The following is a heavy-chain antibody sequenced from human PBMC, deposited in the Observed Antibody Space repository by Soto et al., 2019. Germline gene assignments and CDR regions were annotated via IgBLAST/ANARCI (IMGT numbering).Heavy chain of an antibody. CDR1: GFTFSGSA. D-gene: IGHD3-22*01. CDR2: IRSKANSYAT. Sequence: GGSLRLSRAASGFTFSGSAMHWVRQASGKGLEWVGRIRSKANSYATAYAASVKGRFTISRDDSKNTAYLQMNSLKTEDTAVYYCTRHLITMIVGSDYWGQGTLVTVSS. V-gene: IGHV3-73*01. CDR3: TRHLITMIVGSDY. J-gene: IGHJ4*02.